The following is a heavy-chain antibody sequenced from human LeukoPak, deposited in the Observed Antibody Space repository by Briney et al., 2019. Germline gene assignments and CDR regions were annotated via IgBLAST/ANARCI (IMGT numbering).Heavy chain of an antibody. CDR1: GFTFSSYG. J-gene: IGHJ3*02. Sequence: GGSLRLSCAASGFTFSSYGMHWVRQAPGKGLEWVAVISYDGSNKYYADSVKGRFTISRDNSKNTLYLQMSSLRAEDTAVYYCAKDNGVDFWSEEDAFDIWGQGTMVTVSS. CDR2: ISYDGSNK. CDR3: AKDNGVDFWSEEDAFDI. V-gene: IGHV3-30*18. D-gene: IGHD3-3*01.